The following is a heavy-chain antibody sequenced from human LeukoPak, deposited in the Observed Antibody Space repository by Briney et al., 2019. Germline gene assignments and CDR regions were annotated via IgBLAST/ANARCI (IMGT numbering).Heavy chain of an antibody. D-gene: IGHD4-11*01. V-gene: IGHV4-34*01. CDR2: INENGNS. Sequence: PSETLSLTCAVYGGPFSGSYWGWIRQPPGKGLEWIGDINENGNSNYIPSLKSRVTISVDTSKNQFSLKVTSVTAVDTAVYYCARGGLYSNYFDSWGQGTLVAVS. CDR1: GGPFSGSY. J-gene: IGHJ4*02. CDR3: ARGGLYSNYFDS.